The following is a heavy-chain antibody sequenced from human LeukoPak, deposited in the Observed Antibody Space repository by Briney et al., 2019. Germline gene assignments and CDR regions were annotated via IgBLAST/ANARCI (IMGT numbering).Heavy chain of an antibody. V-gene: IGHV3-48*01. CDR3: ARGYDSSGSDAFDI. Sequence: GGSLRLSCAASGFTFSSYSMNWVRQAPGKGQEWVSYISSSSSTIYYADSVKGRFTISRDNAKNSLYLQMNSLRAEDTAVYYCARGYDSSGSDAFDIWGQGTMVTVSS. D-gene: IGHD3-22*01. J-gene: IGHJ3*02. CDR1: GFTFSSYS. CDR2: ISSSSSTI.